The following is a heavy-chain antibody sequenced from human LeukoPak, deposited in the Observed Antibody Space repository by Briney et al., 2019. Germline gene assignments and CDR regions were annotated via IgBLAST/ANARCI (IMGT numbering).Heavy chain of an antibody. J-gene: IGHJ3*02. CDR2: IYYSGST. Sequence: KSSETLSLTCTVSGGSISSYYWSWIRQPPGKGLEWIGYIYYSGSTNYNPSLKSRVTISVDTSKNQFSLKLSSVTAADTAVYFCARDFYPDGFDIWGPGTMVTVSS. D-gene: IGHD2/OR15-2a*01. V-gene: IGHV4-59*12. CDR1: GGSISSYY. CDR3: ARDFYPDGFDI.